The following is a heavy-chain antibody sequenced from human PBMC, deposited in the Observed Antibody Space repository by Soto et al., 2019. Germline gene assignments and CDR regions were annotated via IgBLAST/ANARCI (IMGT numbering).Heavy chain of an antibody. D-gene: IGHD5-18*01. J-gene: IGHJ4*02. CDR2: FHDGTI. Sequence: PGGSLRLSCAVSGLPVSDRYMSWVRQTPGRRLEWVSVFHDGTIYYADSVKGRFTVSRDNSKNTMYLQMNSLRVEDTAVYYCASLDTARIQIAGYWGQGIQVTVSS. V-gene: IGHV3-66*01. CDR1: GLPVSDRY. CDR3: ASLDTARIQIAGY.